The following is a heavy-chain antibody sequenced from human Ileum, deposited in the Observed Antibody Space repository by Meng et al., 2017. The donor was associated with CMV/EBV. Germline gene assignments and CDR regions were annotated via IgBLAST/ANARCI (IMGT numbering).Heavy chain of an antibody. V-gene: IGHV4-30-4*08. J-gene: IGHJ5*02. D-gene: IGHD6-13*01. CDR2: IFFSGNT. CDR3: ARFRIAALGNLFDP. Sequence: VQLTESGPGLLKPSQTLSLSCTVSGASISSGDYYWSWIRQPPGKGLEWIGYIFFSGNTYYNPSLNNRVIISIDTPRNQFSLKVDSVTAADTAVYYCARFRIAALGNLFDPWGHGTLVTVSS. CDR1: GASISSGDYY.